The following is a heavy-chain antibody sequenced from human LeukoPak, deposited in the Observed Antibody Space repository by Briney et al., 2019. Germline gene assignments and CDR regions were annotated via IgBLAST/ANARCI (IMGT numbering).Heavy chain of an antibody. D-gene: IGHD3-22*01. CDR3: ARDFPKYYYDSSGDPARFDP. CDR2: IYYSGST. V-gene: IGHV4-39*07. CDR1: GGSISSSSYY. Sequence: PSETLSLTCTVSGGSISSSSYYWGWIRQPPGKGLEWIGSIYYSGSTYYNPSLKSRVTISVDTSKNQFSLKLSSVTAADTAVYYCARDFPKYYYDSSGDPARFDPWGQGTLVTVSS. J-gene: IGHJ5*02.